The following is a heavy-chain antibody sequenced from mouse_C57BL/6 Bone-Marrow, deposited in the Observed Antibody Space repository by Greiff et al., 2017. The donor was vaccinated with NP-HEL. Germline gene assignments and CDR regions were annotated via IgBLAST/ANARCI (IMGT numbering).Heavy chain of an antibody. J-gene: IGHJ3*01. Sequence: EVKLMESGGDLVKPGGSLKLSCAASGFTFSSYGMSWVRQTPDKRLEWVATISSGGSYTYYPDSVKGRFTISRDNAKNTLYLQMSSLKSEDTAMYYCARHANWDVRFAYWGQGTLVTVSA. CDR1: GFTFSSYG. CDR2: ISSGGSYT. V-gene: IGHV5-6*01. CDR3: ARHANWDVRFAY. D-gene: IGHD4-1*01.